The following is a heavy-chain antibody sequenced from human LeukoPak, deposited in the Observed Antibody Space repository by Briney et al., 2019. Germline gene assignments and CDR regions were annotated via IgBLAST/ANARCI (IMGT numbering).Heavy chain of an antibody. Sequence: GGSLRLSCAASGFTFSSYWMHWVRQAPGKGLVWVSLINSDGSSTRYADSVKGRFTISRDNAKNTLYLQMNSLRAEDTAVYYCAGRAGFEGMYYFDYWGQGTLVTVSS. CDR3: AGRAGFEGMYYFDY. CDR1: GFTFSSYW. J-gene: IGHJ4*02. V-gene: IGHV3-74*01. D-gene: IGHD5-12*01. CDR2: INSDGSST.